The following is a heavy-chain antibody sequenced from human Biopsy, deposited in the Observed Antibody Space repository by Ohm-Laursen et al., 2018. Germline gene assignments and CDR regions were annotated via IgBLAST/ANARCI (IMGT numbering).Heavy chain of an antibody. CDR3: SRDYDTSGYYYVS. Sequence: SDTLSLTCPVSGGSISNNNYYWGWIRQPPGKGLEWIGSIFYRGSTHYKPSLKSRVKIYVDTSKYKLSLKVKSVAAADTAVYYCSRDYDTSGYYYVSWGQGALVTVSS. J-gene: IGHJ5*02. D-gene: IGHD3-22*01. V-gene: IGHV4-39*01. CDR1: GGSISNNNYY. CDR2: IFYRGST.